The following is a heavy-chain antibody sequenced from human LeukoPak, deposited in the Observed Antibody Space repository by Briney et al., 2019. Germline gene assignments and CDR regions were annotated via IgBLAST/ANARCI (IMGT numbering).Heavy chain of an antibody. CDR2: IKQDGSEK. V-gene: IGHV3-7*03. Sequence: GGSLRLSCAASGFTFSSYWMSWVRQAPGKGLEWVANIKQDGSEKYYVDSVKGRFTISRDNAKNSLYLQMNSLRAEDTALYYCAKDQGYSGYDGAFDIWGQGTMVTVSS. D-gene: IGHD5-12*01. CDR1: GFTFSSYW. CDR3: AKDQGYSGYDGAFDI. J-gene: IGHJ3*02.